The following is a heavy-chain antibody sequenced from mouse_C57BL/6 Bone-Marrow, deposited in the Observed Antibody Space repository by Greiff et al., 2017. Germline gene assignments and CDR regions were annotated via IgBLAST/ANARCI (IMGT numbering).Heavy chain of an antibody. CDR1: GYAFSSSW. V-gene: IGHV1-82*01. CDR2: IYPGDGDT. CDR3: ANYGPYAMDY. Sequence: QVQLQQSGPELVKPGASVKISCKASGYAFSSSWMNWVKQRPGKGLEWIGRIYPGDGDTNYNGKFKGKATLTADKSSSQAYMQLSSLTSEDSAVYFCANYGPYAMDYWGQGTTVTVSS. J-gene: IGHJ4*01. D-gene: IGHD1-1*01.